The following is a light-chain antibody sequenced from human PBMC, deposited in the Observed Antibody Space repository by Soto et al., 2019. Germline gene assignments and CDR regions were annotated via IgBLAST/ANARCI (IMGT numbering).Light chain of an antibody. J-gene: IGKJ5*01. CDR3: HSRA. CDR1: QTISIW. Sequence: DIQMTQSPSTLSASVGDRVTITCRASQTISIWLAWYQQKPGRAPKLLIYDASTLESGVPSRFSGSGSETEFTLTISRLQPDDFATYFCHSRAFGQGTRLEIK. CDR2: DAS. V-gene: IGKV1-5*01.